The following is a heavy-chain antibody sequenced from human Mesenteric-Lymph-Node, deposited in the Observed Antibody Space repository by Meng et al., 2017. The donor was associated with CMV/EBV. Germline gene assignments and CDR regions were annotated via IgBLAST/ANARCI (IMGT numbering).Heavy chain of an antibody. V-gene: IGHV1-8*01. CDR2: MNPNSGNT. J-gene: IGHJ4*02. D-gene: IGHD2-2*01. Sequence: ASGYTFTSYDINWVRQATGQGLEWMGWMNPNSGNTGYAQKFQGRVTMTRNTSISTAYMELSSLRSEDTAVYYCARAGGVVPTYYFDYWGQGTLVTVSS. CDR3: ARAGGVVPTYYFDY. CDR1: GYTFTSYD.